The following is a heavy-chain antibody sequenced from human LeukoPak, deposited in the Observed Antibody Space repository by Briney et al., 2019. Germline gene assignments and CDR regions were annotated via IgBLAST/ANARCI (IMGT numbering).Heavy chain of an antibody. CDR3: AGMRITTPTVRTLDY. CDR2: IHYTGST. J-gene: IGHJ4*02. D-gene: IGHD1-14*01. CDR1: GGSMSTYY. V-gene: IGHV4-59*01. Sequence: PSETLSLTCTVSGGSMSTYYWTWIRQPPGKGLEWIGFIHYTGSTNYSPSLKSRVTISVDTSKNQFSLKLSSVTAADTAVYYCAGMRITTPTVRTLDYWGQGTLVTVSS.